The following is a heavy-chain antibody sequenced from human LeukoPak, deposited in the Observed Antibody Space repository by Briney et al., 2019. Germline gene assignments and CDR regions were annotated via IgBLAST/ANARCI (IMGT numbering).Heavy chain of an antibody. CDR1: GGAFSSYA. V-gene: IGHV1-69*05. J-gene: IGHJ6*03. Sequence: SVKVSCKASGGAFSSYAISWVRQAPGQGLEWMGRIIPIFGTANYAQKFQGRVTITTDESTSTAYMELSSLRSEDTAVYYCARDRGYYYYYMDVWGKGTTVTVSS. CDR2: IIPIFGTA. CDR3: ARDRGYYYYYMDV. D-gene: IGHD3-10*01.